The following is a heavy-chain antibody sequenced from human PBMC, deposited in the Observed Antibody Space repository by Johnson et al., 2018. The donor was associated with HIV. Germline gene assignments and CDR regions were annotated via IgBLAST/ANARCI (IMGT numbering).Heavy chain of an antibody. CDR1: GFVFSDYV. CDR3: AREYSSLSQGAFDI. J-gene: IGHJ3*02. Sequence: QVQLVESGGGVVQPGGSLTLSCAASGFVFSDYVMHWVRQAPGKGLDWVTFIRYDGSNKYYADSVKGRFTISRDNSKNTLYLQMNSLRAEDTAVYYCAREYSSLSQGAFDIWGQGTMVTVSS. CDR2: IRYDGSNK. V-gene: IGHV3-30*02. D-gene: IGHD6-6*01.